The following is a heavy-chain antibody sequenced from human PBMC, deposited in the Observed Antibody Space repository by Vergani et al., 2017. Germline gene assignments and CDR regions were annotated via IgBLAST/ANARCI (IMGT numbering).Heavy chain of an antibody. D-gene: IGHD2-21*02. V-gene: IGHV4-31*03. J-gene: IGHJ5*02. Sequence: QVQLQESGPGLVKPSQTLSLTCPVSGGYISSGGYYWSWIRQPPGKGLEWIGYIYYSGSTYYNPSLKSRVTISVDPSKNQFSLKLSSVTAADTAVYYCARDTRCGGDCYWDNWFDPWGQGTLVTVSS. CDR3: ARDTRCGGDCYWDNWFDP. CDR1: GGYISSGGYY. CDR2: IYYSGST.